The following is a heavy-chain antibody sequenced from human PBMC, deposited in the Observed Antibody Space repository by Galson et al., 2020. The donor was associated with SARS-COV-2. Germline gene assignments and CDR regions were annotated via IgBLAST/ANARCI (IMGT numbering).Heavy chain of an antibody. Sequence: TGGSLRLSCAPSGFTFTSHWMHCVRQAPGKGLEWVANIRPDGSEQFYVDSVKGRFTISRDNAKKSLFLQMNSLRAEDTAVYYCARDDDSSGCLGDLWGQGTLVTVSS. D-gene: IGHD3-22*01. CDR2: IRPDGSEQ. CDR3: ARDDDSSGCLGDL. V-gene: IGHV3-7*01. J-gene: IGHJ5*02. CDR1: GFTFTSHW.